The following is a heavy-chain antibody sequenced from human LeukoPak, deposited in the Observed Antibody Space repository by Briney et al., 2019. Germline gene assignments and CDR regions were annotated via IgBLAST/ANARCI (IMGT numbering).Heavy chain of an antibody. Sequence: ASVKVSCKASGYTFTSYYMHWVRQAPGQGLEWMGWINPNSGGTNYAQKFQGRVTMTRDTSISTAYMELRSLRSDDTAVYYCARDGPVIAAAGSSWGQGTLVTVSS. CDR1: GYTFTSYY. CDR2: INPNSGGT. J-gene: IGHJ5*02. D-gene: IGHD6-13*01. V-gene: IGHV1-2*02. CDR3: ARDGPVIAAAGSS.